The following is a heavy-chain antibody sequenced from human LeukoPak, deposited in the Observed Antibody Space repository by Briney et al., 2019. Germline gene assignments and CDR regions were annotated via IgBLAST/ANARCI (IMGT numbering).Heavy chain of an antibody. V-gene: IGHV3-30-3*01. CDR1: GFTFSSYA. CDR3: AREVEDGYGYYYYYGMDV. CDR2: ISYDGSNK. D-gene: IGHD5-18*01. Sequence: GGSLRLSCAASGFTFSSYAMHWVRQAPGKGLEWVAVISYDGSNKYYADSVKGRFTISRDDSKNTLYLQMNSLRAEDTAVYYCAREVEDGYGYYYYYGMDVWGQGTTVTVSS. J-gene: IGHJ6*02.